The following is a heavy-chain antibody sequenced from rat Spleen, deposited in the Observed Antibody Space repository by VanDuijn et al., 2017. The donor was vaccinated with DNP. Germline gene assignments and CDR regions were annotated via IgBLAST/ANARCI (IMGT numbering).Heavy chain of an antibody. CDR3: ARWDDGLDY. CDR1: GYTFTSYY. J-gene: IGHJ2*01. D-gene: IGHD1-12*02. V-gene: IGHV1-43*01. CDR2: LNMGSGGT. Sequence: QVQLQQSGAELAKPGSSVKISCKASGYTFTSYYTGWLKQTTGQGLEYIGYLNMGSGGTHYNENFKGKATLTVDKSSNTAFMQLSSLTPDDSAVYYCARWDDGLDYWGQGIMVTVSS.